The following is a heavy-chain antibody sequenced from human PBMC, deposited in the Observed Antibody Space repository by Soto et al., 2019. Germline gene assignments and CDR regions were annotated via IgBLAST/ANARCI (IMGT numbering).Heavy chain of an antibody. Sequence: QLRLQESGSGLVKPSQTLSLTCAVSGGSISSGNDSWSWIRQPPGKGLEWIGYIFHSGSPYYNPSLKSRVTISVDRSKNQFSLRLSSVTAADPAVHYCARALHDYGDWYFDLWGRGTLVTVSS. V-gene: IGHV4-30-2*01. CDR3: ARALHDYGDWYFDL. J-gene: IGHJ2*01. CDR1: GGSISSGNDS. D-gene: IGHD4-17*01. CDR2: IFHSGSP.